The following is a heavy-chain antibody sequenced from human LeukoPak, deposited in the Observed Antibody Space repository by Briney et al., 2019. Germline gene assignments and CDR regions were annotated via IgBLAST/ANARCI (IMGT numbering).Heavy chain of an antibody. J-gene: IGHJ4*02. Sequence: ASVKVSFKASGYTFSIYGFSWVRQAPGQGREWMGWINAYNGNTNYAQNLQGRVTMTTDTSTSTAYMELRSLRSDDTAVYYCARRQGTTLNFDYWGQGTLVTVSS. V-gene: IGHV1-18*01. CDR2: INAYNGNT. D-gene: IGHD1-1*01. CDR1: GYTFSIYG. CDR3: ARRQGTTLNFDY.